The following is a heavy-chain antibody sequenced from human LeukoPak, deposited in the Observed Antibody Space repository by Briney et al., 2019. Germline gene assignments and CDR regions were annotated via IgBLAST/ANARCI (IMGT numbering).Heavy chain of an antibody. J-gene: IGHJ4*02. V-gene: IGHV1-2*06. Sequence: ASVKVSCKASGYTFTGYYMHWVRQAPGQGLEWMGRINPNSGGTNYAQKFQGRVAMTRDTSISTAYMELSRLRSDDTAVYYCAREGPMAISQNFDYWGQGTLVTVSS. CDR1: GYTFTGYY. D-gene: IGHD3-3*01. CDR3: AREGPMAISQNFDY. CDR2: INPNSGGT.